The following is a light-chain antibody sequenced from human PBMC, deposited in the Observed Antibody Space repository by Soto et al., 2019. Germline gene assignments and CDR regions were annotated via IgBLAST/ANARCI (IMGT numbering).Light chain of an antibody. Sequence: EIVMTQSPATLSVSPGERATLSCRASQSVSSNLAWYQQKPGQVPTLLIYVASTRATGVPARFSGSGSGTEFTLTISSLQSEDFAVYYCQQYNNWPLTFGGGTKVETK. CDR3: QQYNNWPLT. V-gene: IGKV3-15*01. CDR1: QSVSSN. J-gene: IGKJ4*01. CDR2: VAS.